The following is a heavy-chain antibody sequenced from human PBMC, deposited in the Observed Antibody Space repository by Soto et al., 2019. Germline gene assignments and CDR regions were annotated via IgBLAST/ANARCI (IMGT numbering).Heavy chain of an antibody. CDR1: GFTFSTFS. Sequence: EVQLVESGGGSVQPGGSLRLSCAASGFTFSTFSMNWVRQAPGRGLEWISYISGGGRPISYADSVKGRFTISRDNAKNSLYLQMDSLTDEDTGVYYCARDLGWACDSWGQGTLVTVSS. CDR2: ISGGGRPI. CDR3: ARDLGWACDS. J-gene: IGHJ4*02. V-gene: IGHV3-48*02. D-gene: IGHD6-19*01.